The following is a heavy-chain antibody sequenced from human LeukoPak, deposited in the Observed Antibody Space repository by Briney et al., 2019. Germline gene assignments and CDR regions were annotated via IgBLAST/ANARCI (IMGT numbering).Heavy chain of an antibody. CDR1: GYTLTALS. V-gene: IGHV1-24*01. J-gene: IGHJ6*02. Sequence: ASVKLSCKVSGYTLTALSMNWVRHGPGKGLEWMGDFDREDGETLYAQKFRSRVTMTEDTSADTVYKELSSLSSEDTAVYYCATDSKLPSTNTDYDFWSGHYGLDVWGQGTTVTV. CDR3: ATDSKLPSTNTDYDFWSGHYGLDV. D-gene: IGHD3-3*01. CDR2: FDREDGET.